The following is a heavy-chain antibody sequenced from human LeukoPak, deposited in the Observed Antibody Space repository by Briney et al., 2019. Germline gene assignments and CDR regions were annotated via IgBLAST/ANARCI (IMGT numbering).Heavy chain of an antibody. D-gene: IGHD2-2*01. J-gene: IGHJ5*02. CDR1: GDTVSSNSVT. V-gene: IGHV6-1*01. CDR3: ARRLTQYDCFDP. Sequence: SQTLSLTCAISGDTVSSNSVTWNWIRQSPSRGLEWLGRTYYRSTWYNDYAVSVRGRITVNPDTSKNQFSLHLNSVTPEDTAVYYCARRLTQYDCFDPWGQGILVTVSS. CDR2: TYYRSTWYN.